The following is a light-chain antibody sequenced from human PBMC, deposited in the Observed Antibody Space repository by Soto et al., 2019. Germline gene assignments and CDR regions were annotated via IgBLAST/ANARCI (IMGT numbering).Light chain of an antibody. J-gene: IGKJ1*01. V-gene: IGKV3-20*01. CDR2: GAS. Sequence: IALTQSPATLSLSPGATATLSCRASPSSSSNSFAWYQQKPGQAPRLLVYGASSRATGIPDRFSGSGSGTEFTLTISRLEPEDFAVYYCQQYGSSRWTFGQGTKVDIK. CDR1: PSSSSNS. CDR3: QQYGSSRWT.